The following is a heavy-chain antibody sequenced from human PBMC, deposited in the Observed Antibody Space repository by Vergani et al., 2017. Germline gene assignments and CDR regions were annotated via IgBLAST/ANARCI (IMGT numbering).Heavy chain of an antibody. V-gene: IGHV1-8*01. CDR2: MNPNSGTT. J-gene: IGHJ6*03. CDR3: ARSTDYPDDYVSSDYFWRTLDV. CDR1: GYSFSSYD. D-gene: IGHD3-16*01. Sequence: QVQLVQSGAEVKKPGASVKVSCRASGYSFSSYDISWVRQATGQGLEWMGWMNPNSGTTGYAQKFQGRVTMTRNTSINTAYMELSRLSFADAAVYYCARSTDYPDDYVSSDYFWRTLDVWAKGTTVTVS.